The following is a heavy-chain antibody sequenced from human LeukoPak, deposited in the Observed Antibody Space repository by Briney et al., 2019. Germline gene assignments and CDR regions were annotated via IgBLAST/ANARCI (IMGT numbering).Heavy chain of an antibody. CDR2: INPNSGDT. CDR3: ARDRVGYCSGGSCYPNWFDP. Sequence: APVKVSCKATGYTFTGYYMHWVRQAPGQGLEWMGWINPNSGDTNYAQKFQGRVTMTRDTSISTAYMELSRLRSDDTAVYYCARDRVGYCSGGSCYPNWFDPWGQGTLVTVSS. J-gene: IGHJ5*02. CDR1: GYTFTGYY. D-gene: IGHD2-15*01. V-gene: IGHV1-2*02.